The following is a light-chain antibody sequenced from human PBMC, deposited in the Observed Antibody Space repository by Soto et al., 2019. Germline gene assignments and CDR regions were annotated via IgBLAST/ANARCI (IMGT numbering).Light chain of an antibody. CDR1: QSVSSSY. CDR3: QQCGGSPLFS. J-gene: IGKJ3*01. V-gene: IGKV3-20*01. Sequence: EIVLTQSPGTLSLYPGERATLSCRASQSVSSSYLAWYQQKPGQAPRLLIYGASSRATGIPDRFSGSGSGTDFTLTISRLEPEDSAVYYCQQCGGSPLFSFGPGTKVDIK. CDR2: GAS.